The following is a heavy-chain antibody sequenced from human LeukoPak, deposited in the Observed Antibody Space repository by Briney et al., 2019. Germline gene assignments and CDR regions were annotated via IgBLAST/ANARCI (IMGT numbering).Heavy chain of an antibody. CDR1: GFTFSTFT. CDR3: AKDFRYCSSTSCYSDP. Sequence: GSLRLSCAASGFTFSTFTMNWVRQAPGRGLEWVSGISGSDSSTYYADSVKGRFTISRDNSKNTLYLQMNSLRAEDTAVYYCAKDFRYCSSTSCYSDPWGQGTLVTVSS. D-gene: IGHD2-2*01. J-gene: IGHJ5*02. V-gene: IGHV3-23*01. CDR2: ISGSDSST.